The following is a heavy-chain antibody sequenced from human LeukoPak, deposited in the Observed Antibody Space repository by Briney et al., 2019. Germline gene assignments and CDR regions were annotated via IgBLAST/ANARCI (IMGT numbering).Heavy chain of an antibody. CDR3: AKTAERGYSDY. J-gene: IGHJ4*02. Sequence: ASVKVSCKASGYTFTSYGISWVRQAPGQGLEWMGRITPILGIANYAQKFQGRVTITADKSTSTAYMELSSLRSEDTAVYYCAKTAERGYSDYWGQGTLVTVSS. V-gene: IGHV1-69*04. CDR2: ITPILGIA. CDR1: GYTFTSYG. D-gene: IGHD5-18*01.